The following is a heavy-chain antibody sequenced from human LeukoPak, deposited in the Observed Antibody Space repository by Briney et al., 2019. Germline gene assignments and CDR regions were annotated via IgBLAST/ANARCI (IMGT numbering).Heavy chain of an antibody. Sequence: ASVKVSCKASGYTFTGYYIHWVRQAPGQGLEWMGWINPNSGGTNYAQKFQGRVTMTRDTSISTAYMELSRLRSDDTAVYYCARDPSDYYDGSGYLPTTDYWGQGTLVTVSS. CDR1: GYTFTGYY. V-gene: IGHV1-2*02. CDR3: ARDPSDYYDGSGYLPTTDY. J-gene: IGHJ4*02. D-gene: IGHD3-22*01. CDR2: INPNSGGT.